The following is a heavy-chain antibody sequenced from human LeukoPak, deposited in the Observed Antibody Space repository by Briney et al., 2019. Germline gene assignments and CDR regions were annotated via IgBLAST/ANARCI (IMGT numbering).Heavy chain of an antibody. J-gene: IGHJ3*02. CDR2: IYYSGSI. CDR1: GGSISSYY. Sequence: PSETLSLTCTVSGGSISSYYWSWIRQPPGKGLEWIGYIYYSGSINYNPSLKSRLTISVDTSKNQFSLKLSSVTAADTAVYYCARVRGYSYGDLFVEDAFDIWAKGQWSPSLQ. V-gene: IGHV4-59*01. CDR3: ARVRGYSYGDLFVEDAFDI. D-gene: IGHD5-18*01.